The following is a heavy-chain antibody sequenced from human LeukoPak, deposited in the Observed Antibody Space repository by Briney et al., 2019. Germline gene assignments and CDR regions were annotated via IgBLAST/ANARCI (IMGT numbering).Heavy chain of an antibody. J-gene: IGHJ6*04. CDR2: INPSGGST. Sequence: GASVKVSCKTSGYTFTSYSMHWVRQAPGQGLEWMGIINPSGGSTSYAQKFQGRVTMTRDTSTSTVYMELSSLRSEDTAVYYCATYSEAGYYYYYGMDVWGKGTTVTVSS. D-gene: IGHD2-15*01. CDR3: ATYSEAGYYYYYGMDV. CDR1: GYTFTSYS. V-gene: IGHV1-46*01.